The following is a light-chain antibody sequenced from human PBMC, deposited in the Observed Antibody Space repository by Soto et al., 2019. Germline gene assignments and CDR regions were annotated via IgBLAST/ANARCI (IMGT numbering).Light chain of an antibody. CDR3: QKYNSAPWT. Sequence: DIQMPQYPSSLSASVGDRFTITCRASQGISNYLAWYQQKPGKVPKLLIYAASTLQSGVPSRFSGSGSGTDFTLTISSLQPEDVATYYCQKYNSAPWTFGQGTKVDIK. J-gene: IGKJ1*01. V-gene: IGKV1-27*01. CDR1: QGISNY. CDR2: AAS.